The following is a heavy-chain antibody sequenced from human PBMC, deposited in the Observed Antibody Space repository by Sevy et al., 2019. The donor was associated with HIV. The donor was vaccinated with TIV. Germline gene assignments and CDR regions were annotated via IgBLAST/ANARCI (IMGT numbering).Heavy chain of an antibody. CDR2: ISGSGGDT. J-gene: IGHJ6*02. CDR3: AKDAYYYDGSGYSMSQWYYGMDV. V-gene: IGHV3-23*01. CDR1: GFTFSTYA. Sequence: GSLRLSCAASGFTFSTYAMSWVRQAPGKGLEWASVISGSGGDTYYAESVKGRLTISRDNSKNTLYLQMNSLRAEDTAVYYCAKDAYYYDGSGYSMSQWYYGMDVWGQGTTVTVSS. D-gene: IGHD3-22*01.